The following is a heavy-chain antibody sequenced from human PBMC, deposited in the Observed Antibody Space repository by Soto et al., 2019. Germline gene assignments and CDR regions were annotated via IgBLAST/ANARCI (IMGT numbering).Heavy chain of an antibody. CDR2: IYYSEST. Sequence: SETLSLPCTVSGGSTSSSSYYWGWIRQPPGKGLEWIGSIYYSESTYYNPYLKSRVTIYVDTSKNQFSLKLSSVTATDTAVYYCVKHAVHRSGFNAYWGQGTLVTVSS. D-gene: IGHD6-19*01. CDR3: VKHAVHRSGFNAY. CDR1: GGSTSSSSYY. V-gene: IGHV4-39*01. J-gene: IGHJ4*01.